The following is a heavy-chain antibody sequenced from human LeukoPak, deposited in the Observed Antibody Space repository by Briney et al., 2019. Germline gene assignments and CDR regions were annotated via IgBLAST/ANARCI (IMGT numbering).Heavy chain of an antibody. CDR1: GFTVSSNY. V-gene: IGHV3-53*01. J-gene: IGHJ4*02. CDR3: ARGRAVAGTELVY. Sequence: GGSLRLSCAASGFTVSSNYMSWVRQAPGKGPEWVSVIYSGGSTYYADSVKGRLTISRDNSKNTLYLQMNSLRAEDTAVYYCARGRAVAGTELVYWGQGTLVTVSS. D-gene: IGHD6-19*01. CDR2: IYSGGST.